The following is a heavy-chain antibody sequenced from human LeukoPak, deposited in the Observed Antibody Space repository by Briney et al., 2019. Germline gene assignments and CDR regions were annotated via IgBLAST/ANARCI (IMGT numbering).Heavy chain of an antibody. V-gene: IGHV4-39*07. CDR2: IYDSGST. Sequence: SETLSLTCTVSGGSIRSSYYYWGWIRQPPGKGLEWIGSIYDSGSTYCNPSLKSRVTISVDTSKNQFSLKLNSVTAADTAVYYCARGGGWNVGVDYWGQGTLVTVPS. D-gene: IGHD1-1*01. CDR1: GGSIRSSYYY. J-gene: IGHJ4*02. CDR3: ARGGGWNVGVDY.